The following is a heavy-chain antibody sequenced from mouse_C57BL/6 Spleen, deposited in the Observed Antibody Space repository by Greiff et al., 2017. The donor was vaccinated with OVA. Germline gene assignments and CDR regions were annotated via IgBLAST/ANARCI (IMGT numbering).Heavy chain of an antibody. D-gene: IGHD1-1*01. J-gene: IGHJ3*01. V-gene: IGHV5-15*01. CDR3: ARHGYGSSFAY. Sequence: EVMLVESGGGLVQPGGSLKLSCAASGFTFSDYGMAWVRQAPRKGPEWVAFISNLAYSIYYADTVTGRFTISRENAKNTLYLEMSSLRSEDTAMYYCARHGYGSSFAYWGQGTLVTVSA. CDR2: ISNLAYSI. CDR1: GFTFSDYG.